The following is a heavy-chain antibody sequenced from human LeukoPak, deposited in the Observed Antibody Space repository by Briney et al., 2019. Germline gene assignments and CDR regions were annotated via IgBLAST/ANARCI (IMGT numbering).Heavy chain of an antibody. V-gene: IGHV3-23*01. CDR1: GFTFSSYA. CDR3: ARDLPPLDY. CDR2: ISGSGDTT. Sequence: PGGSLRLSCATSGFTFSSYAMSWVRQAPGKGLEWVSAISGSGDTTYYTDSVTGRFTISRDNSKNTLYLQMNSLRGEDTAVYYCARDLPPLDYWGQGTLVTVSS. J-gene: IGHJ4*02.